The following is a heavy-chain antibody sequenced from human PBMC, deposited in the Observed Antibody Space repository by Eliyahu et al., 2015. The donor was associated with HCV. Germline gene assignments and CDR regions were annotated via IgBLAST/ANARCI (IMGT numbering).Heavy chain of an antibody. D-gene: IGHD1-1*01. J-gene: IGHJ1*01. CDR2: ISGGGGTT. CDR3: GKDRVPEH. Sequence: EVQLLESGGGLVQPGGSLRLSCAASGFTFRSNAMTWVRQAPGKGLEWVSVISGGGGTTYYADSVKGRFTISRDNSKNTLYLQMNSLRAEDTAVYYCGKDRVPEHWGQGTLVTVSS. V-gene: IGHV3-23*01. CDR1: GFTFRSNA.